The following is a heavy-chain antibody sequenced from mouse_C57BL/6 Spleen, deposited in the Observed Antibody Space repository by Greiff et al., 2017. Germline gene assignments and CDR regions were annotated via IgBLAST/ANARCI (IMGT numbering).Heavy chain of an antibody. D-gene: IGHD1-1*01. CDR2: IYPGDGDT. J-gene: IGHJ3*01. V-gene: IGHV1-82*01. CDR1: GYAFSSSW. CDR3: AISALYYYGSSYGFAY. Sequence: VKLMESGPELVKPGASVKISCKASGYAFSSSWMHWVKQRPGKGLEWIGRIYPGDGDTNYNGKFKGKATLTADKSSSTAYMQLSSLTSEDSAVYFCAISALYYYGSSYGFAYWGQGTLVTVSA.